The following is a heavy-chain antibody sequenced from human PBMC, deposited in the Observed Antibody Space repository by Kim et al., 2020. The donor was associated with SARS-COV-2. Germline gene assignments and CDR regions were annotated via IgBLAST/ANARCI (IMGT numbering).Heavy chain of an antibody. CDR3: ARGRITRVREVHIPSYYFDD. V-gene: IGHV3-33*01. CDR1: GFTFSSYG. D-gene: IGHD3-10*01. CDR2: SWYDGSNE. Sequence: GGSLRLSCAASGFTFSSYGMHWVRQAPGKGLEWVAVSWYDGSNEYYVDSVKGRFTISRDNSKNTLSLQMNSLRADDTAIYYCARGRITRVREVHIPSYYFDDWGQGTLVTVSS. J-gene: IGHJ4*02.